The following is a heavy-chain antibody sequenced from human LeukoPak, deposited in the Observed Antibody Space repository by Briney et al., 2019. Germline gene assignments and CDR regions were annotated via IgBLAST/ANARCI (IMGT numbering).Heavy chain of an antibody. CDR1: GFTFSSYA. V-gene: IGHV3-23*01. Sequence: GGSLRLSCAASGFTFSSYAMSWVRQAPGKGLEWVSGISGSGGNTYYADSVKGRFTVSRDNSKNTLYLQMNSLRAEDTAVYYCAKASKCSGGSCYLYLFFDYWGQGTLVTVSS. CDR2: ISGSGGNT. CDR3: AKASKCSGGSCYLYLFFDY. D-gene: IGHD2-15*01. J-gene: IGHJ4*02.